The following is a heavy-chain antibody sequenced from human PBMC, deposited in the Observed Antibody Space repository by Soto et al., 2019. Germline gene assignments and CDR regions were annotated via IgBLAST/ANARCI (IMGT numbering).Heavy chain of an antibody. Sequence: PSETLSLTCTVSGGSISSYYWSWIRQPPGKGLEWIGYIYYSGSTNYNPSLKSRVTISVDTSKNQFSLKLSSVTAEDTAVYYCAKDQEIKPVNWFDPWGQGTLVTVSS. V-gene: IGHV4-59*12. CDR3: AKDQEIKPVNWFDP. J-gene: IGHJ5*02. CDR2: IYYSGST. CDR1: GGSISSYY.